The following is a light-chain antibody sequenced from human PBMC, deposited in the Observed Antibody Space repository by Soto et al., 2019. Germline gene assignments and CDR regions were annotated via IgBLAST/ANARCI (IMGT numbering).Light chain of an antibody. J-gene: IGKJ1*01. CDR3: HQYGSSPWT. V-gene: IGKV3-20*01. CDR2: GAT. Sequence: IVLTRSQGALGFSPGDRATLFVRAGQSLSSNALAWYQQKGGQAPRLLVFGATNRATGIPDRFTGSGSGADFTLTITRLEPEDFAVYYCHQYGSSPWTFGQGTKVDIK. CDR1: QSLSSNA.